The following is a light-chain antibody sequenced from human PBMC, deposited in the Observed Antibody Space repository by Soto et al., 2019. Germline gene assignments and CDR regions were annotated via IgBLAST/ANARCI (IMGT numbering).Light chain of an antibody. CDR1: QSVSSY. V-gene: IGKV3-11*01. J-gene: IGKJ4*01. CDR2: DAS. CDR3: QQYSDWPLT. Sequence: EIVLTQSPGTLSLSPGERATLSCRASQSVSSYLAWYQQKPGQAPRLLIYDASNRATGIPARFSGSGSGTDFTLTISSLEPEDFAVYYCQQYSDWPLTFGGGTKVDI.